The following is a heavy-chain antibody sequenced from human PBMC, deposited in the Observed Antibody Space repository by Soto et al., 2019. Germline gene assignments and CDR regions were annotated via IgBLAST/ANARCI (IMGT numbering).Heavy chain of an antibody. J-gene: IGHJ5*02. D-gene: IGHD2-2*01. V-gene: IGHV4-34*01. Sequence: SETLSLTCAVYGGSFSGYYWSWIRQPPGKGLEWIGEINHSGSTNYNPSLKSRVTISVDTSKNQFSLKLSSVTAADTAVYYCASCSTSLNPASIGWFDPWGQGTLVTVSS. CDR2: INHSGST. CDR1: GGSFSGYY. CDR3: ASCSTSLNPASIGWFDP.